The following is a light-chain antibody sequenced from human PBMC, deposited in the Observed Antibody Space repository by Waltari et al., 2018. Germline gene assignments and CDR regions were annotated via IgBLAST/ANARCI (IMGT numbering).Light chain of an antibody. CDR1: QDITTY. Sequence: DIQVTQSPSSLSASVGDRVTITCRTSQDITTYLNWYQHRPGKDPKLLIYAASSLQSGVPSRFSGSGSGTDFTLTISSLQPEDFATYYCQQSYSTPITFGQGTRLEIK. V-gene: IGKV1-39*01. CDR3: QQSYSTPIT. CDR2: AAS. J-gene: IGKJ5*01.